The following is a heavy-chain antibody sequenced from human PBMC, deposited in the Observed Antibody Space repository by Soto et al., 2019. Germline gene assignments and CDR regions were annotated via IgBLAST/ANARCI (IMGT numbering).Heavy chain of an antibody. CDR3: AKDLRAAAAAVFKGHRLNAFDI. V-gene: IGHV3-23*01. J-gene: IGHJ3*02. Sequence: GGSLRLSCAASGFTFSSYAMSWVRQAPGKGLEWVSAISGSGGSTYYADSVKGRFTISRDNSKNTLYLQMNSLRAEDTAVYYCAKDLRAAAAAVFKGHRLNAFDIWGQGTMVTVSS. CDR2: ISGSGGST. CDR1: GFTFSSYA. D-gene: IGHD6-13*01.